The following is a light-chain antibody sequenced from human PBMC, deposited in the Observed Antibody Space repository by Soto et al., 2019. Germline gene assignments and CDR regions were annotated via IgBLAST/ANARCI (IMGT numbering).Light chain of an antibody. J-gene: IGKJ5*01. V-gene: IGKV3-15*01. CDR1: QRVGSN. CDR3: QQYNNWPPIT. CDR2: GAG. Sequence: ELVLTESALTLSVSPGERATLSCTASQRVGSNLAWYQQKPGRAPSLLIYGAGTRATGIPDTFSGSGSETAFTLTISSLQSEDFAVYYCQQYNNWPPITFGQGTRLDIK.